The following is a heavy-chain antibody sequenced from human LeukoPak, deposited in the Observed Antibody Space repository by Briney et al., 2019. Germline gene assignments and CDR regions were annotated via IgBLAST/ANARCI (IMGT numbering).Heavy chain of an antibody. V-gene: IGHV1-18*01. J-gene: IGHJ5*02. CDR2: ISAYNGNT. Sequence: GASVKVSCKASGYTFTSYGISWVRQAPGQGLEWMGWISAYNGNTNYAQKLQGRVTMTTDTSTSTAYMELRSLRSDDTAVYYCASTPGKDSFGGGHNWFDPWGQGTLVTVSS. D-gene: IGHD3-16*01. CDR1: GYTFTSYG. CDR3: ASTPGKDSFGGGHNWFDP.